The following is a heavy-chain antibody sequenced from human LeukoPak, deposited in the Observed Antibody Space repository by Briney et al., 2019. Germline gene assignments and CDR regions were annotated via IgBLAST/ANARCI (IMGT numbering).Heavy chain of an antibody. CDR3: AKGGYYYDSSGYYLYYFDY. CDR2: ISSSGGST. V-gene: IGHV3-23*01. CDR1: GFTFSSYA. Sequence: PGGSLRLSCAASGFTFSSYAMSWVRQAPGKGLEWVSAISSSGGSTYYADSVKGRFTISRDNSKNTLYLQMNSLRAEDTAVYYCAKGGYYYDSSGYYLYYFDYWGQGTLVTVSS. D-gene: IGHD3-22*01. J-gene: IGHJ4*02.